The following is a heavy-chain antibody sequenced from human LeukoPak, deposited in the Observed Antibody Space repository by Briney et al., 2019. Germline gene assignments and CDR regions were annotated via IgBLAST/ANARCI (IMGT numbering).Heavy chain of an antibody. Sequence: GASVKVSCKASGGTFSSYAISWVRQAPGQGLEWMGRIIPVLGIANYAQKFQGRVTITADKSTSTAYMELSSLRSEDTAVYYCAADCSGGSCYPAGSWFDPWGQGTLVTVSS. J-gene: IGHJ5*02. CDR2: IIPVLGIA. V-gene: IGHV1-69*04. CDR3: AADCSGGSCYPAGSWFDP. D-gene: IGHD2-15*01. CDR1: GGTFSSYA.